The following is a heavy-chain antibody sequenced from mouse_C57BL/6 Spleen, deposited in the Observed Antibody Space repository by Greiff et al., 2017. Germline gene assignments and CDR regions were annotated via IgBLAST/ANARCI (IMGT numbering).Heavy chain of an antibody. D-gene: IGHD1-1*01. Sequence: QVQLQQSGPELVKPGASVKLSCKASGYTFTSYDINWVKQRPGQGLEWIGWIYPRDGSTKYNEKFKGKAKLTVDTASSTAYMDLHSLTSEDSAVYFCASYYGSSYGAMDYWGQGTSVTVSS. CDR1: GYTFTSYD. CDR2: IYPRDGST. J-gene: IGHJ4*01. CDR3: ASYYGSSYGAMDY. V-gene: IGHV1-85*01.